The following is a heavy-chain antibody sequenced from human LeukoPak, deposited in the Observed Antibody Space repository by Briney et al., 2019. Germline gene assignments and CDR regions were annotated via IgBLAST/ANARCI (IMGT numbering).Heavy chain of an antibody. CDR2: ISVYNGKT. D-gene: IGHD3-16*02. CDR3: ARDQYDSVWDSHRPYFDY. J-gene: IGHJ4*02. Sequence: ASVRVSCKASGYTFSSYGISWVRQAPGQGLEWMGWISVYNGKTKYAQNFQGRVTRTTDTFASTAYMEVTSLRSDDTAVYYCARDQYDSVWDSHRPYFDYWGQGTLVTVSS. CDR1: GYTFSSYG. V-gene: IGHV1-18*01.